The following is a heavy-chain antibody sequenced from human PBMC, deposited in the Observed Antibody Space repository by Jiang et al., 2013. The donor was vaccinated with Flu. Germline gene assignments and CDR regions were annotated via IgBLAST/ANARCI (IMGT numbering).Heavy chain of an antibody. V-gene: IGHV6-1*01. CDR2: TYYRSKWYN. CDR1: A. Sequence: AWNWIRQSPSRGLEWLGRTYYRSKWYNDLCSICEKSNNHQPRHIQDQFSLQLNSVTPEDTAVYYCARKVGATGAFDIWGQGTMVTVSS. D-gene: IGHD1-26*01. CDR3: ARKVGATGAFDI. J-gene: IGHJ3*02.